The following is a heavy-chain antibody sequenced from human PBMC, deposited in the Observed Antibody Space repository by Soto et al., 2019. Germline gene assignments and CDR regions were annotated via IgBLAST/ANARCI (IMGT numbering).Heavy chain of an antibody. Sequence: QVQLVESGGGVVQPGRSLRLSCAASGFTFSRYGMHWVRQAPGKGLEWVAVISYDGSEEFYADSVKGRFTISRDKSNNTLYLQMNSLRAEDTAVYYCTRSGTGSAYSYSEDWGQGTLVTVSS. CDR1: GFTFSRYG. CDR2: ISYDGSEE. V-gene: IGHV3-30*03. D-gene: IGHD5-18*01. J-gene: IGHJ4*02. CDR3: TRSGTGSAYSYSED.